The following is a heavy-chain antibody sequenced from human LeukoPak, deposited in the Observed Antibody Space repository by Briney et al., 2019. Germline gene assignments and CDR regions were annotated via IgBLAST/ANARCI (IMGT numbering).Heavy chain of an antibody. J-gene: IGHJ6*03. Sequence: GGSLRLSCAASGFTFSSYVMHWVRQAPGKGLEWVSSISSSSSYIYYADSVKGRFTISRDNAKNSLYLQMNSLRAEDTAVYYCVRGDGYTAYYYYMDVWGKGTTVTVSS. CDR1: GFTFSSYV. CDR3: VRGDGYTAYYYYMDV. D-gene: IGHD5-24*01. V-gene: IGHV3-21*01. CDR2: ISSSSSYI.